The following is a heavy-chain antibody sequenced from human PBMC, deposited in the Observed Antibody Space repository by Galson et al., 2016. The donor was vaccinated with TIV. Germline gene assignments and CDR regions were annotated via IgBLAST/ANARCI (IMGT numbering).Heavy chain of an antibody. D-gene: IGHD5-24*01. CDR1: GGTFSNYG. CDR2: IIPIFGVP. Sequence: SVKVSCKASGGTFSNYGVSWVRQAPGQGLEWMGGIIPIFGVPKYGQKFQGRLTMTRDTSISTAYIELRRLTFADTAVYFCARGVDGFRYWGQGTLVTVSS. J-gene: IGHJ4*02. V-gene: IGHV1-69*10. CDR3: ARGVDGFRY.